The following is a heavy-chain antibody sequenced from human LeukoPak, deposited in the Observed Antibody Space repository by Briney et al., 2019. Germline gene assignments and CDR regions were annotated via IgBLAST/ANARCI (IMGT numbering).Heavy chain of an antibody. J-gene: IGHJ4*02. D-gene: IGHD3-10*01. V-gene: IGHV3-23*01. Sequence: PGGSLRLSCAASGFTFSSYAMSWVRQAPGKGLEWVSGISRSGGSTDYADSVKGRFTSSRDNSKNTRYRQMNRLRDEDTAVYYCAKDRNYGSSSFGAGFDYWGQGTLVTVSS. CDR2: ISRSGGST. CDR3: AKDRNYGSSSFGAGFDY. CDR1: GFTFSSYA.